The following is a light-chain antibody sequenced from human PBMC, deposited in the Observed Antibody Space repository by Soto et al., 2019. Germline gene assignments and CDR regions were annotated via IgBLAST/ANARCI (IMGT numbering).Light chain of an antibody. CDR3: QQYGSSPQT. CDR1: QSIKTY. CDR2: VAS. V-gene: IGKV3-20*01. J-gene: IGKJ1*01. Sequence: VRTQSRATLSVNTGERATLCCWASQSIKTYLAWYQQKPGQAPRLLIYVASSRATGIPDRFTGSGSGTDFTPAISRLEPEDFAVDYCQQYGSSPQTFGQGTKAAI.